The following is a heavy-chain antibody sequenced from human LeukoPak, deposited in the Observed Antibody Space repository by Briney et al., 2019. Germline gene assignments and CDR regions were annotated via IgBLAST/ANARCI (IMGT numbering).Heavy chain of an antibody. D-gene: IGHD3-9*01. J-gene: IGHJ6*02. CDR2: ISAYNGKT. CDR3: ARVILTGYGNYYYGMDV. Sequence: GASVKVSCKASGYTFTSFGISWVRQAPGQGPEWMGWISAYNGKTNYAQNLQGRVTMTTDTSTTTAYMELSRLRSDDTAVYYCARVILTGYGNYYYGMDVWGQGTTVTVSS. CDR1: GYTFTSFG. V-gene: IGHV1-18*01.